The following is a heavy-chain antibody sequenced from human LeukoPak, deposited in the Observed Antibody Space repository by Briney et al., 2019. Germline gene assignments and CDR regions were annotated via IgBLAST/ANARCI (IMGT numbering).Heavy chain of an antibody. J-gene: IGHJ6*03. CDR1: GFTFSSYE. CDR2: ISSSGSTI. D-gene: IGHD1-26*01. V-gene: IGHV3-48*03. Sequence: GGSLRLSCAASGFTFSSYEMNWVRQAPGKGLEWVSYISSSGSTIYYADSVKGRFTISRDNAKNSLYLQMNSLRAEDTAVYYCARDLYSGSYYYYYYMDVWGKGTTVTVSS. CDR3: ARDLYSGSYYYYYYMDV.